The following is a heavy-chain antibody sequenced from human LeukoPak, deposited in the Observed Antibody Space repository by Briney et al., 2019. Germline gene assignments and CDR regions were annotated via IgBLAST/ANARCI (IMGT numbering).Heavy chain of an antibody. Sequence: SQTLSLTCTVSGGSISSGSYYWSWIRQPAGKGLEWIGRIYTSGSTNYNPSLKSRVTISVDTSKNQFSLKLSSVTAADTAVYYCARRRYDYVWGTETYYFDYWGQGTLVTVSS. CDR3: ARRRYDYVWGTETYYFDY. J-gene: IGHJ4*02. CDR1: GGSISSGSYY. V-gene: IGHV4-61*02. D-gene: IGHD3-16*01. CDR2: IYTSGST.